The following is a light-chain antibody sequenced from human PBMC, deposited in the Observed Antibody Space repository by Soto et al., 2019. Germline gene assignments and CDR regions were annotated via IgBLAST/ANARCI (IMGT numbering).Light chain of an antibody. J-gene: IGKJ1*01. CDR1: QSISSW. CDR3: QQYESYSPWT. CDR2: DAS. Sequence: DIQMTQSPSTLSSSVGDRVTITCCASQSISSWLAWYQQKPGKAPKLLIYDASTLQSGVPSRYSGSGSGTEFTLTISNLQPDDFATYYCQQYESYSPWTFGQGTKVDIK. V-gene: IGKV1-5*01.